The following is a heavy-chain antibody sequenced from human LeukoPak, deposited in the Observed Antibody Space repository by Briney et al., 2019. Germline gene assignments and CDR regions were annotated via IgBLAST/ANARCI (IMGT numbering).Heavy chain of an antibody. V-gene: IGHV3-9*01. CDR3: AKDVSGRKNAFDI. CDR1: GFTFDDYA. CDR2: ISWNSGSI. D-gene: IGHD5-12*01. Sequence: GRSLRLSCAASGFTFDDYAMHWVRQAPGKGLEWVSGISWNSGSIGYADSVKGRFTISRDNAKNSLYLQMNSLRAEDTALYYCAKDVSGRKNAFDIWGQGTMVTVSS. J-gene: IGHJ3*02.